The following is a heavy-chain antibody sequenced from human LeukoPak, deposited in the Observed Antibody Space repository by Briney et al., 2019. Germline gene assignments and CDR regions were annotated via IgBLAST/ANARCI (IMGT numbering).Heavy chain of an antibody. CDR2: INHSGST. J-gene: IGHJ4*02. V-gene: IGHV4-34*01. D-gene: IGHD3-22*01. CDR3: ARHGHYYYDSSGYYPFDY. CDR1: GGSFSGYY. Sequence: SETLSLTCAVYGGSFSGYYWSWIRQPPGKGLEWIGEINHSGSTNYNPSLKSRVTISVDTSKNQFSLKLSSVTAADTAVYYCARHGHYYYDSSGYYPFDYWGQGTLVAVSS.